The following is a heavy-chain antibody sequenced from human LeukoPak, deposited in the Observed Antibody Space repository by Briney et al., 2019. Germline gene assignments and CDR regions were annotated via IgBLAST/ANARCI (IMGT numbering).Heavy chain of an antibody. Sequence: GGSLRLSCAASGFSFSNYAMSWVRQAPGKGLEWVSGVTSGGGHIYHADFVKGRFTISRDDSKNTLFLQMDSLRVEDTAVYYCVTGDPIWFDPWGQGTLVTVSS. D-gene: IGHD3-10*01. J-gene: IGHJ5*02. CDR2: VTSGGGHI. CDR3: VTGDPIWFDP. CDR1: GFSFSNYA. V-gene: IGHV3-23*01.